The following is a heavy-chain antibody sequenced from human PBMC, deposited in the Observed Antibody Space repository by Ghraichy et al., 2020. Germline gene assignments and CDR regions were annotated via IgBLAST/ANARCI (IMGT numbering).Heavy chain of an antibody. V-gene: IGHV3-23*01. CDR2: ISGSGGST. CDR1: GFTFSSYA. CDR3: AKASWMVRGVNVDY. J-gene: IGHJ4*02. D-gene: IGHD3-10*01. Sequence: GGSLRLSCAASGFTFSSYAMSWVRQAPGKGLEWVSAISGSGGSTYYADSVKGRFTISRDNSKNTLYLQMNSLRAEDTAVYYCAKASWMVRGVNVDYWGQGTLVTVSS.